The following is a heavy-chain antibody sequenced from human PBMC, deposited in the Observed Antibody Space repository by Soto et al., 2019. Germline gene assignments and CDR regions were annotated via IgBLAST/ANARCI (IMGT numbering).Heavy chain of an antibody. Sequence: AASVKVSCKASGYTFTSYAMHWVRQAPGQRLEWMGWINAGNGNTKYSQKFQGRVTITRDTSASTAYMELSSLRSEDTAVYYCARGVAPSYFDYWGQGTLVPVSS. V-gene: IGHV1-3*01. J-gene: IGHJ4*02. D-gene: IGHD2-15*01. CDR3: ARGVAPSYFDY. CDR2: INAGNGNT. CDR1: GYTFTSYA.